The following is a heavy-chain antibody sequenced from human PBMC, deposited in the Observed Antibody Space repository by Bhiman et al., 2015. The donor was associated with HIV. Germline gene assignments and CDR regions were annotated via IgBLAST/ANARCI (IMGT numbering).Heavy chain of an antibody. D-gene: IGHD6-13*01. Sequence: SGFTFDDYAMHWVRQAPGKGLEWVSVINSGGRTYYADSVKGRFTISRDNSKNTLYLQMNSLRAEETAVYYCARSKGAAALYWFDPWGQGTLVTVSS. CDR2: INSGGRT. CDR3: ARSKGAAALYWFDP. V-gene: IGHV3-66*01. J-gene: IGHJ5*02. CDR1: GFTFDDYA.